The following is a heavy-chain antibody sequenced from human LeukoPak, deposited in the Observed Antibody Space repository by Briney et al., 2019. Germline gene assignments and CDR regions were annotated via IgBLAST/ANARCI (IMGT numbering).Heavy chain of an antibody. J-gene: IGHJ4*02. D-gene: IGHD6-13*01. V-gene: IGHV3-21*06. CDR2: ISSSGSYI. CDR3: AREDASSLDY. CDR1: GFTFSTYD. Sequence: GSLRLSCAASGFTFSTYDMNWVRQAPGKGLEWVSSISSSGSYIYYADSLKGRFAISRDNAKNSLYLQMTNLRAEDTAVYYCAREDASSLDYWGQGILVTVSS.